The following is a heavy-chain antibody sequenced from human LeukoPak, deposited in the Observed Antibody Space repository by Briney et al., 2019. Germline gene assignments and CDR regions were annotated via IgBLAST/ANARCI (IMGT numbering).Heavy chain of an antibody. V-gene: IGHV3-33*01. CDR3: AREMNYGDYSDY. Sequence: GGSLRLSCAASGFTFSTYVMHWVRQAPGKGLEWVAVIWYDGSKKDYADSVKGRFTISRDNSKNTLYLQMNSLRAEDTAVYYCAREMNYGDYSDYWGQGTLVTVSS. CDR2: IWYDGSKK. D-gene: IGHD4-17*01. CDR1: GFTFSTYV. J-gene: IGHJ4*02.